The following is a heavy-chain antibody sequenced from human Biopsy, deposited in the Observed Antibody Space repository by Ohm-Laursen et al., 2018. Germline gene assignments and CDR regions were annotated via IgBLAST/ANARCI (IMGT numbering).Heavy chain of an antibody. CDR3: ARVGSGWAPFDK. CDR2: IFKDGNT. J-gene: IGHJ4*02. Sequence: TLTLTCAVSGYSISSDYRWGWIRQAPRKTLEWLGNIFKDGNTHYNPSLRSRLTISIDTSKNQFSLMMTSVSGADTAVYFCARVGSGWAPFDKWGPGTLVTVSS. V-gene: IGHV4-38-2*01. CDR1: GYSISSDYR. D-gene: IGHD6-19*01.